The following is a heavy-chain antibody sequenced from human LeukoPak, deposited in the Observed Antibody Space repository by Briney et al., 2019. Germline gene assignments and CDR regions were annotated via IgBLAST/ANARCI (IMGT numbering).Heavy chain of an antibody. CDR3: GRYYVMDV. Sequence: PGGSLRLSCAASGLIFSTYVMNWVRQAPGKGLEWVSTISDSGGSTYYADSVKGRFTISRDNSKSTLYLQMNSLRAEDTAVYYCGRYYVMDVWGQGTSVTVSS. J-gene: IGHJ6*02. V-gene: IGHV3-23*01. CDR2: ISDSGGST. CDR1: GLIFSTYV.